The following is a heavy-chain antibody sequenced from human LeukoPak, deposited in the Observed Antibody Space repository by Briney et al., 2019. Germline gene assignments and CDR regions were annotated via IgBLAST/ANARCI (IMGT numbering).Heavy chain of an antibody. CDR3: ARHDVTRPFEY. D-gene: IGHD2-15*01. CDR1: GGSFSGYY. Sequence: SETLSLTCAVYGGSFSGYYWSWIRQPPGKGLEWIGEINHSGSTNYNPSLESRVTMSVDTSKNQFSLKLSSVTAADTAVYYCARHDVTRPFEYWGQGTLVTVSS. CDR2: INHSGST. V-gene: IGHV4-34*01. J-gene: IGHJ4*02.